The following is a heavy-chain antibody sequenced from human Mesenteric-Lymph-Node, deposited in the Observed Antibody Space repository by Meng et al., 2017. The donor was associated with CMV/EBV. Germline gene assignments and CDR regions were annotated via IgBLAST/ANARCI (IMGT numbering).Heavy chain of an antibody. Sequence: SETLSLTCSVSNYSISSGYYWGWIRQSPGKGLEWIGSIYHHGDTYTNPSLRGRVTISLDTSKSHFSLTLTSVTAADTAVYYCARDRWSPGGFDIWGQGTMVTVSS. D-gene: IGHD3-3*01. J-gene: IGHJ3*02. V-gene: IGHV4-38-2*02. CDR3: ARDRWSPGGFDI. CDR1: NYSISSGYY. CDR2: IYHHGDT.